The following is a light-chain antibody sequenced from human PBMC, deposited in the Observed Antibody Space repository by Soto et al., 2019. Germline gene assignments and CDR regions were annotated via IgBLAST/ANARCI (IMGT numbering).Light chain of an antibody. J-gene: IGLJ2*01. CDR1: SSDIGGYNY. CDR2: EVN. V-gene: IGLV2-14*01. Sequence: QSALTQPASMSGSPGQSITISCTGTSSDIGGYNYVSWYQQYPGKAPKPMIYEVNNRPLGVSNRFSGFKSGNTASLAISGLQADDEADYYCSSYTSTSTIVFGGGTKVTVL. CDR3: SSYTSTSTIV.